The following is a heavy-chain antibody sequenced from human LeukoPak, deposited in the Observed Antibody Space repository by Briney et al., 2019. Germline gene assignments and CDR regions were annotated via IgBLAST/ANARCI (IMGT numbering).Heavy chain of an antibody. CDR1: GFTFSSYS. J-gene: IGHJ6*03. D-gene: IGHD2-8*01. CDR2: ISSSGSYI. Sequence: GGSLRLSCAASGFTFSSYSMNWVRQAPGKGLEWVSSISSSGSYIYYADSLKGRFTISRDNAKNSLYLQLNSLRAEDTAVYYCARDLIDYYYYYMDVWGKGTTITVSS. V-gene: IGHV3-21*01. CDR3: ARDLIDYYYYYMDV.